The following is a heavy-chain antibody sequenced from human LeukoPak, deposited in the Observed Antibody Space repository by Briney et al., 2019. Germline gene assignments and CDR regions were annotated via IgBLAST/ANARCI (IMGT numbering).Heavy chain of an antibody. CDR2: MSPSSGHT. CDR1: GDTFTNYD. D-gene: IGHD1-14*01. V-gene: IGHV1-8*01. Sequence: ASVKVSCKASGDTFTNYDINWVRQATGQGLEWMGWMSPSSGHTGYAQKFQGRVTMTTDTSTSTAYMELRSLRSDDTAVYYCARGIYEPRGDYWGQGTLVTVSS. J-gene: IGHJ4*02. CDR3: ARGIYEPRGDY.